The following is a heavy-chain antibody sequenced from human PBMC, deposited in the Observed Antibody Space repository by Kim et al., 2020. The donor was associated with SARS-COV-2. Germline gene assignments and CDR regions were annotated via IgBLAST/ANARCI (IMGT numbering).Heavy chain of an antibody. CDR3: SSDSASYRIDV. J-gene: IGHJ6*02. CDR1: GFIVSSNY. Sequence: GGSLRLSCAASGFIVSSNYMSWVRQAPGKGLEWVSVIYSVGITYYADSVKCLFTLSIHNSKNTLYLQINTLIAEDTPLYFFSSDSASYRIDVLCHGTPFT. V-gene: IGHV3-53*04. CDR2: IYSVGIT.